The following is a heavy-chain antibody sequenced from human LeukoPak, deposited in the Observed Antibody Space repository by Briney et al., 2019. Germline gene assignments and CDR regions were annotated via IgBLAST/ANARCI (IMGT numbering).Heavy chain of an antibody. D-gene: IGHD3-10*01. CDR1: GGSISSSSYY. CDR3: ASFSASYYYYYMDV. CDR2: IYCSGST. Sequence: SETLSLTCTVSGGSISSSSYYWGWIRQPPGKGLEWIGSIYCSGSTYYNPSRKSRVTISVDTSKNQFSLKLSSVTAADTAVYYCASFSASYYYYYMDVWGKGTTVTVSS. V-gene: IGHV4-39*01. J-gene: IGHJ6*03.